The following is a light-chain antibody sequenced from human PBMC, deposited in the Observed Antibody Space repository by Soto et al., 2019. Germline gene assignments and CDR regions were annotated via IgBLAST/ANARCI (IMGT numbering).Light chain of an antibody. CDR1: NIGSES. V-gene: IGLV3-21*02. Sequence: SYELTQPPSVSVAPGQTARITCVGNNIGSESVHWYQQQPGQAPVLVVYAGSDRPPGIPERFYGSKSGNTATLTITRVEAGDEADDYCHLWDRNTDRYVFGTGTKFTVL. J-gene: IGLJ1*01. CDR2: AGS. CDR3: HLWDRNTDRYV.